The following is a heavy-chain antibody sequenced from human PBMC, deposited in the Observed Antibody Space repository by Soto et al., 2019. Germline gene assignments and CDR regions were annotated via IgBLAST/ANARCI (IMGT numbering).Heavy chain of an antibody. CDR3: ARPYNWNDVWFDP. CDR2: IYYSGST. D-gene: IGHD1-1*01. V-gene: IGHV4-59*01. CDR1: GGSISSYY. Sequence: SETRSRTWTVSGGSISSYYWSWMRQPPGKGLEWIGYIYYSGSTSYNPSLKSRVTISVDTSKNQFSLKLSSVTAADTAVYYCARPYNWNDVWFDPWGQGTLVTVSS. J-gene: IGHJ5*02.